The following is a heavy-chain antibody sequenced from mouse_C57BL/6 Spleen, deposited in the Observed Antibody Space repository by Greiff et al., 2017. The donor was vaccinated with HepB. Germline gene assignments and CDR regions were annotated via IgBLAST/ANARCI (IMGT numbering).Heavy chain of an antibody. Sequence: QVQLKQPGTELVKPGASVKLSCKASGYTFTSYWMHWVKQRPGQGLEWIGNINPSNGGTNYNEKFKSKATLTVDKSSSTAYMQLSSLTSEDSAVYYCARGDGYYPYYYAMDYWGQGTSVTVSS. CDR2: INPSNGGT. D-gene: IGHD2-3*01. J-gene: IGHJ4*01. V-gene: IGHV1-53*01. CDR1: GYTFTSYW. CDR3: ARGDGYYPYYYAMDY.